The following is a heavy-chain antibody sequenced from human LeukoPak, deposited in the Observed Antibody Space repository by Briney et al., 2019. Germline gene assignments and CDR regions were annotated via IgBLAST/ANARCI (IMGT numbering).Heavy chain of an antibody. V-gene: IGHV4-59*01. CDR1: GGSISSYY. CDR2: IYYSGST. J-gene: IGHJ4*02. D-gene: IGHD4-23*01. Sequence: SETLSLTCTVSGGSISSYYWSWIRQPPGKGLEWIGYIYYSGSTNYNPSLKSRVTISVDTSKNQFSLKLSSVTAADTAVYYCAKIGFPTTVLTPGTVWWGQGTLVTVSS. CDR3: AKIGFPTTVLTPGTVW.